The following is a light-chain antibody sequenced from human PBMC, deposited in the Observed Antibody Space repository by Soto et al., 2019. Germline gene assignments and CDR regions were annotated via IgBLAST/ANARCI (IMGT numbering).Light chain of an antibody. V-gene: IGKV1-39*01. CDR3: MQSTQLPPT. CDR1: QSISSY. J-gene: IGKJ5*01. CDR2: EVS. Sequence: DIQMTQSPSSLSASVGDRVTITCRASQSISSYLNWYQQKPGKAPKLLIYEVSNRFSGVPDRFSGSGSGTDFTLEISRVETDDVGIYYCMQSTQLPPTFGQGTRLEIK.